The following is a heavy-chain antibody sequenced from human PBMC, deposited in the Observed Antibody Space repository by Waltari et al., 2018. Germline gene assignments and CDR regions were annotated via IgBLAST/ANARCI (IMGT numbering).Heavy chain of an antibody. J-gene: IGHJ3*02. V-gene: IGHV3-30-3*01. CDR1: GFTFSSYA. CDR3: ASLYGDYDAFDI. Sequence: QVQLVESGGGVVQHGRSLRLYCAASGFTFSSYAMNWVRQAPGKGLEWVAVISYDGSNKYYSDSVKGRFTISRDNSKNTLYLQMNSLRAEDTAVYYCASLYGDYDAFDIWGQGTMVTVSS. CDR2: ISYDGSNK. D-gene: IGHD4-17*01.